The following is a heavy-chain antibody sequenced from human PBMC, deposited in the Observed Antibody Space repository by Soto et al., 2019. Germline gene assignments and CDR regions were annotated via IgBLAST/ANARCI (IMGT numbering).Heavy chain of an antibody. Sequence: GGSLRLSCTASGFTFGDYAMSWVRQAPGKGLEWVGFIRSKAYGGTTEYAASVKGRFTISRDDSKSIAYLQMNSLKTEDTAVYYCTAGTLYTSLDFDYWGQGTLVTVSS. CDR3: TAGTLYTSLDFDY. CDR1: GFTFGDYA. J-gene: IGHJ4*02. CDR2: IRSKAYGGTT. V-gene: IGHV3-49*04. D-gene: IGHD2-8*01.